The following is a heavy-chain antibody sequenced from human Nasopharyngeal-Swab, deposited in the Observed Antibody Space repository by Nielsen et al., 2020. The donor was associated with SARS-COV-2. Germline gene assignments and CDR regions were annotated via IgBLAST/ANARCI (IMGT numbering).Heavy chain of an antibody. CDR3: ARGLTHYDFWSGYSHYYYYYYMDV. CDR2: IYYSGST. V-gene: IGHV4-59*01. J-gene: IGHJ6*03. CDR1: GGFINRYY. Sequence: SETLSLTCTVSGGFINRYYWSWIRQPPRRGLEWIGYIYYSGSTNYNPSLKSRVTISLDTSKNQFSLKLSSVTAADTAVYYCARGLTHYDFWSGYSHYYYYYYMDVWGKGTTVTVSS. D-gene: IGHD3-3*01.